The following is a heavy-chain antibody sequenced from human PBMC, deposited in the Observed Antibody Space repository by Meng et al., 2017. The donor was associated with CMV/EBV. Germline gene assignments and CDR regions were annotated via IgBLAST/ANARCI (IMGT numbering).Heavy chain of an antibody. J-gene: IGHJ6*02. Sequence: ASVKVSCKASGYTFTGYYMHWVRQAPGQGLEWMGWINPNSGGTNYAQKFQGRVTMTRDTSISTAYMELSRLRSGDTAVYYCARGDSGSYRYYGMDVWGQGTTVTVSS. D-gene: IGHD1-26*01. CDR1: GYTFTGYY. CDR3: ARGDSGSYRYYGMDV. CDR2: INPNSGGT. V-gene: IGHV1-2*02.